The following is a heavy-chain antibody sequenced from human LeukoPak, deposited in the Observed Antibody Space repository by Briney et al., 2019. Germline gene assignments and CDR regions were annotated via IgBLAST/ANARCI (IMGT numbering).Heavy chain of an antibody. CDR3: ASPLYGDYYYYGMDV. CDR1: GFNFSFYG. J-gene: IGHJ6*02. D-gene: IGHD4-17*01. Sequence: GGSLRLSCAASGFNFSFYGVNWARQAPGKGLEWVSVIYSGGSTYYADSVKGRFTISRDNSKNTLYLQMNSLRAEDTAVYYCASPLYGDYYYYGMDVWGQGTTVTVSS. CDR2: IYSGGST. V-gene: IGHV3-66*01.